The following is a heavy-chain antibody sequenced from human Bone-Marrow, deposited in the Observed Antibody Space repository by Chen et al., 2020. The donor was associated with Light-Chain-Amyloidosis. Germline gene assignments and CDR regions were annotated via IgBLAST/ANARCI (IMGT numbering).Heavy chain of an antibody. D-gene: IGHD2-15*01. CDR2: IYHSGTT. J-gene: IGHJ4*02. CDR1: SGSITSGGYS. Sequence: QLQLQESGPGLVKPSETLSLTCAVSSGSITSGGYSWSWIRQPPGKGLEWIGYIYHSGTTYYNPSLKSRVSISVDRSKSQFSLKLTSVTAADTAVYYCARVLGCTGGSCYHYFDFWGQGTLVTVSS. V-gene: IGHV4-30-2*01. CDR3: ARVLGCTGGSCYHYFDF.